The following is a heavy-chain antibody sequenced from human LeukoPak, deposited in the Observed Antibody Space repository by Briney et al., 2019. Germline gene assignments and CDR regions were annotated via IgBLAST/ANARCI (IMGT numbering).Heavy chain of an antibody. CDR3: ATNYNY. V-gene: IGHV3-43*01. CDR1: GFTFDDYD. CDR2: INWNGDNS. Sequence: QPGGFLRLACVASGFTFDDYDMRWVRQAPGKGLEWVAFINWNGDNSPYAYSVKGRFTISRENSKNSLFLQMSGLRIEVTSLYYCATNYNYWGRGTLVSVSS. J-gene: IGHJ4*02.